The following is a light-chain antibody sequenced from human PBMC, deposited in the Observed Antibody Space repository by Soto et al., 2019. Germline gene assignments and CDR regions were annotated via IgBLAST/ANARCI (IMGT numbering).Light chain of an antibody. CDR2: KAS. CDR3: QQYHTYSWT. J-gene: IGKJ1*01. V-gene: IGKV1-5*03. Sequence: IQLSQTPSNTFGVVGDRVTITCLASENIGVWLAWYQKKPGKAPKLLIYKASSLQSGVPSRFSGGGSGTEFTLTISSLQPDDFATYYCQQYHTYSWTFGQGTKVDI. CDR1: ENIGVW.